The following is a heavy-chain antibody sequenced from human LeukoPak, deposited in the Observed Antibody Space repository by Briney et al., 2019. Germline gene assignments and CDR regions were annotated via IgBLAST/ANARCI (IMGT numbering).Heavy chain of an antibody. CDR1: GFTFSSYS. D-gene: IGHD3-22*01. V-gene: IGHV3-21*01. Sequence: NPGRSLRLSCAASGFTFSSYSMNWVRQAPGKGLEWVSSISSSSTYLYYADSVKGRFTISRDNAKNSLHLQMNSLRAEDTAVYYCARDLYDSLSFFFDYWGQGTLVTVSS. J-gene: IGHJ4*02. CDR3: ARDLYDSLSFFFDY. CDR2: ISSSSTYL.